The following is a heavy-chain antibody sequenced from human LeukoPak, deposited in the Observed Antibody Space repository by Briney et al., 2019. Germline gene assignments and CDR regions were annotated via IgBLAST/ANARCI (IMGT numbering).Heavy chain of an antibody. D-gene: IGHD5-18*01. CDR2: IYTSGST. J-gene: IGHJ6*03. Sequence: SQTLSLTCTVSGGSISSGSYYWSWIRQPAGKGLEWIGRIYTSGSTNYNPSLKSRVTISVDTSKNQFSLKLSSVTAADTAVYYCARPWIQPSGYMDVWGKGTTVTVSS. CDR3: ARPWIQPSGYMDV. CDR1: GGSISSGSYY. V-gene: IGHV4-61*02.